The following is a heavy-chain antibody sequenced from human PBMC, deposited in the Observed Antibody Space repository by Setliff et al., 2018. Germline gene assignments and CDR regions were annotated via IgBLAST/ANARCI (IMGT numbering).Heavy chain of an antibody. V-gene: IGHV3-53*05. D-gene: IGHD3-16*02. CDR2: MYSGGLM. Sequence: PGGSLRLSCAASGFSVGSTYMTWVRQAPGKGPEWVAIMYSGGLMDYADSLRGRFTISRVNSKNTIYLQINDLRLEDTAVYFCARAGTVGELIAGWDSWGQGTLVTVSS. CDR1: GFSVGSTY. J-gene: IGHJ4*02. CDR3: ARAGTVGELIAGWDS.